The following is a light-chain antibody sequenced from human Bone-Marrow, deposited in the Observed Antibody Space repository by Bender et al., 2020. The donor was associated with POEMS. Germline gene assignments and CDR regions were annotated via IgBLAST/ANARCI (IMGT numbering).Light chain of an antibody. J-gene: IGLJ3*02. CDR1: NIGNTR. CDR3: QVWDNSGQQSGV. Sequence: SYVLTQSPSVSVAPGQTARITCGGDNIGNTRVHWYQQKPDQAPVLVVFDNNDRPSGIPQRFSGSNSGNTATLTISWVEAGDEAHYYCQVWDNSGQQSGVFGGGTQLTVL. V-gene: IGLV3-21*02. CDR2: DNN.